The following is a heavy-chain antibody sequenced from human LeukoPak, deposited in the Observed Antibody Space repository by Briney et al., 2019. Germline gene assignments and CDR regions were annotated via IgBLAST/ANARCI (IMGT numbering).Heavy chain of an antibody. V-gene: IGHV3-30*04. CDR3: ASGSGFFDY. D-gene: IGHD6-19*01. CDR2: ISYDGSNK. CDR1: GFTFSSYA. Sequence: GRTLRLSCAASGFTFSSYAMHWVRQAPGKGLEWVTVISYDGSNKYYADSVKGRFTISRDNSKSTLYLQMNSLRAEDTAVYYCASGSGFFDYWGQGTLVTVSS. J-gene: IGHJ4*02.